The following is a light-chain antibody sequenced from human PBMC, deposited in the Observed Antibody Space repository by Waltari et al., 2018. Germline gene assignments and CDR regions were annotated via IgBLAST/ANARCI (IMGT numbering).Light chain of an antibody. J-gene: IGLJ3*02. CDR2: KDN. V-gene: IGLV3-25*03. CDR1: AVPEQY. CDR3: QSADSSGAYRV. Sequence: SYELTQPPSVAVSPGQTARITCSGGAVPEQYANWYRQKAGQAPMLVIYKDNERPSGIPERYSGSSSGTIVTLTISGVQAEDEADYYCQSADSSGAYRVFAGGTKLTVL.